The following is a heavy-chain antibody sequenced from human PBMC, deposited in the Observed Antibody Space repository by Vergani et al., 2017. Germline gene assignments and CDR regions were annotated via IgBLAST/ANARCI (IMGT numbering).Heavy chain of an antibody. J-gene: IGHJ4*02. V-gene: IGHV1-46*02. CDR3: ARSREKSPGGYLDY. Sequence: QVQLVQSGAAVKKPGASVKLSCKSSGYIFNSYYIHWVRQAPGQGLEWMGLLDPRGGPPTYAEKFEGRVTLTSDTSTSTFYMEVRNLRSDDTALYFCARSREKSPGGYLDYWGQGTLVTVSS. CDR2: LDPRGGPP. D-gene: IGHD3-10*01. CDR1: GYIFNSYY.